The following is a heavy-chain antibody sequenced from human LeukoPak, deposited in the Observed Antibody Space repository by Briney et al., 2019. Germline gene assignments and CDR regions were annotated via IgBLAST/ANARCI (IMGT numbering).Heavy chain of an antibody. D-gene: IGHD4-23*01. Sequence: ASVKVSCKASGYTFTSYGISWVRQAPGQGLEWMGWISAYNGNTNYAQKLQGRVTMTTDTSTSTAYIELRSLRSDDTAVYYCARDGQVVTENFDYWGQGTLVTVSS. J-gene: IGHJ4*02. CDR1: GYTFTSYG. V-gene: IGHV1-18*01. CDR2: ISAYNGNT. CDR3: ARDGQVVTENFDY.